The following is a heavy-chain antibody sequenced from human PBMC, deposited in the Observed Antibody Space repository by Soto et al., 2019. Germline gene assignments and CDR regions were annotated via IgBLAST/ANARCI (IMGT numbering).Heavy chain of an antibody. D-gene: IGHD6-19*01. CDR2: ISAYNGNT. CDR1: GYTFTSYG. CDR3: AKVAVAGTNWFDP. J-gene: IGHJ5*02. Sequence: ASVKVSCKDSGYTFTSYGSSWVRRAPGQGLEWMGWISAYNGNTNYAQKLQGRVTMTTDTSTSTAYMELRSLRSDDTAVYYCAKVAVAGTNWFDPWGQGTLVTVSS. V-gene: IGHV1-18*01.